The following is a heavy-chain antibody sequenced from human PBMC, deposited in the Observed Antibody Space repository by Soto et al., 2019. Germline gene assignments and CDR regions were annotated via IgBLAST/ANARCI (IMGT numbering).Heavy chain of an antibody. CDR2: IYSGGST. D-gene: IGHD2-21*02. J-gene: IGHJ4*02. CDR1: GFTVSSNY. CDR3: ARDSKRDHPRDYYFDY. V-gene: IGHV3-53*01. Sequence: QPGGSLRLSCAASGFTVSSNYMSWVRQAPGKGLEWVSVIYSGGSTYYADSVKGRFTISRDNSKNTLYLQMNSLRAEDTAVYYCARDSKRDHPRDYYFDYWGQGPLVTVSS.